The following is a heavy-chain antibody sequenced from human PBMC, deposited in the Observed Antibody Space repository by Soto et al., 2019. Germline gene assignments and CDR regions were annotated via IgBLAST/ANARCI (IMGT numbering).Heavy chain of an antibody. CDR1: GFTFSGHA. D-gene: IGHD6-19*01. J-gene: IGHJ6*02. CDR3: ARDGQSLAPYALDV. Sequence: QVQVVESGGGVVQPGRSLRLSCTASGFTFSGHAMHWVRQPPGKGLEWVAQIWYDGSNKYYADSVKGRFTISRDNSKNTLYVQMESLRVEGAAVNSCARDGQSLAPYALDVWGQGTSVTGSS. V-gene: IGHV3-33*01. CDR2: IWYDGSNK.